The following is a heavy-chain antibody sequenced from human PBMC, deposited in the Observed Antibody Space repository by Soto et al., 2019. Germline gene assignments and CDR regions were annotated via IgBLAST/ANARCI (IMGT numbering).Heavy chain of an antibody. Sequence: SETLSLTCAVSGDSLSSSSNDWGWIRQPPGKGLEWIGITYVGGSTYYNPSLKSRVTISLDTSKTHFSLKLSSVTAADTAVYYCARYTELTMFDYWGQGTLVTVSS. D-gene: IGHD3-10*01. CDR2: TYVGGST. J-gene: IGHJ4*02. CDR3: ARYTELTMFDY. V-gene: IGHV4-39*02. CDR1: GDSLSSSSND.